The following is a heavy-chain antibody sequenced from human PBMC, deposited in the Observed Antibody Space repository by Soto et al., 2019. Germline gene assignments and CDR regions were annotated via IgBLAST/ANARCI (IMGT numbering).Heavy chain of an antibody. Sequence: QVQLQQWGAGLLKPSETLSLTCAVYGESFSGYYWTWIRQPPGKGLEWIGEINHSGSTKYNPSLKSRVTISVDTSENQFSLKLRSVTAADTAVFYCARPRTTETSSLAYWGQGTLVTVSS. CDR3: ARPRTTETSSLAY. CDR2: INHSGST. D-gene: IGHD4-17*01. J-gene: IGHJ4*02. V-gene: IGHV4-34*01. CDR1: GESFSGYY.